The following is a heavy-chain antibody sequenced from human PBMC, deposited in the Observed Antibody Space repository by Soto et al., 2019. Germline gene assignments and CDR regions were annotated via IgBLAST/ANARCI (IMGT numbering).Heavy chain of an antibody. D-gene: IGHD3-3*01. J-gene: IGHJ6*02. CDR3: ARAIKRTIFGVQYYYGMDV. CDR1: GGSLSSYA. Sequence: GASVKVCCKASGGSLSSYAISWVRQAPGQGLEWMGGIIPIFGTANYAQKFQGRVTITADESTSTAYMELSSLRSEDTAVYYCARAIKRTIFGVQYYYGMDVWGQGTTVTLSS. V-gene: IGHV1-69*13. CDR2: IIPIFGTA.